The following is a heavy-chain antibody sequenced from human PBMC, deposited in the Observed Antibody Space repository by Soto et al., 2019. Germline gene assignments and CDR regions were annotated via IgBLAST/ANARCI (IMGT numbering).Heavy chain of an antibody. CDR1: GFLISSDNY. J-gene: IGHJ3*01. V-gene: IGHV4-38-2*01. CDR3: ARARWYDAFDD. CDR2: ICHGGNT. D-gene: IGHD2-15*01. Sequence: AETLCLTCAVSGFLISSDNYWGWIRKPPREGLEWIGSICHGGNTYYNPSLKRRVTISVDMSKNQFSLKMNYVTAADTAVYYCARARWYDAFDDWGQGTVVTVSS.